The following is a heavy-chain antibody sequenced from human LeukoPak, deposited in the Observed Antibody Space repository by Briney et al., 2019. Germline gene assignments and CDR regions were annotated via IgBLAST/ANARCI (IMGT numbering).Heavy chain of an antibody. Sequence: PSETLSLTCAVYGGSFSGYYWTWIRQPPGKGLEWIGEINHSGSTNYNPSLKSRVTISVDTSKNQFSLKLSSVTAADTAVYYCAKGPDIAAAGHYYYYMDVWGKGTTVTVSS. CDR3: AKGPDIAAAGHYYYYMDV. D-gene: IGHD6-13*01. V-gene: IGHV4-34*01. CDR2: INHSGST. CDR1: GGSFSGYY. J-gene: IGHJ6*03.